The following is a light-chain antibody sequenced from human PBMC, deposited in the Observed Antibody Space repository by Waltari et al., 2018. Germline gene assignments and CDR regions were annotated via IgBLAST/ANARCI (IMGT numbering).Light chain of an antibody. CDR2: DAS. CDR1: QSVGRS. J-gene: IGKJ1*01. Sequence: EIVLTQSPGTLSLSPGARATLSCRASQSVGRSLAWYQQKPGQAPMLLIFDASNRATAIPERFSGSGSGTDFSLTISRLEPEDFAVYYCQMYVRLPVTFGQGTKVEIK. CDR3: QMYVRLPVT. V-gene: IGKV3-20*01.